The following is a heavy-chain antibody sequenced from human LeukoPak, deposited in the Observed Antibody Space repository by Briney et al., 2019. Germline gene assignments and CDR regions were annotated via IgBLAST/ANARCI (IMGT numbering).Heavy chain of an antibody. V-gene: IGHV3-48*03. CDR1: GFTFSSYE. CDR2: ISSSGSTI. J-gene: IGHJ4*02. D-gene: IGHD3-16*01. CDR3: ARVPYDYVWGSYGGDYYFDY. Sequence: GGSLRLSCAASGFTFSSYEMNWVRQAPGKGLEWVSYISSSGSTIYYADSVKGRFTISRDNAKNSLYLQMNSLGAEDTAVYYCARVPYDYVWGSYGGDYYFDYWGQGTLVTVSS.